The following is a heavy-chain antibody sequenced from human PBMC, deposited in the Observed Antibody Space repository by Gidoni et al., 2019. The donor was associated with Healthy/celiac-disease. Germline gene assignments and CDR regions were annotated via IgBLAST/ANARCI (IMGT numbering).Heavy chain of an antibody. J-gene: IGHJ5*02. Sequence: QVQLVQSGAEVQKPGDSVTVSCKASGHTFTGYYMHWVRQAPGQGREWMGPINPNSGGTNYAQKLQGSVTMTRDTSISTAYMEVSRLRSDDTAVYYCARDIAVDNWFDPWGQGTLVTVSS. CDR3: ARDIAVDNWFDP. V-gene: IGHV1-2*06. CDR2: INPNSGGT. CDR1: GHTFTGYY. D-gene: IGHD6-19*01.